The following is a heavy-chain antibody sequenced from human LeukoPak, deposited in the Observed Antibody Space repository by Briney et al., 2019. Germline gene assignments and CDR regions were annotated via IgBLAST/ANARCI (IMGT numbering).Heavy chain of an antibody. CDR1: GFTFSSYS. D-gene: IGHD6-13*01. CDR2: ISSSSSYI. V-gene: IGHV3-21*01. Sequence: GGSLRLSCAASGFTFSSYSMNWVRQAPGKGLEWVSSISSSSSYIYKADSVKGRFTTSRDNAKNTLYLQMNSLRAEDTAVYYCAREGHSSSWYLLSEYYYYYGMDVWGQGTTVTVSS. J-gene: IGHJ6*02. CDR3: AREGHSSSWYLLSEYYYYYGMDV.